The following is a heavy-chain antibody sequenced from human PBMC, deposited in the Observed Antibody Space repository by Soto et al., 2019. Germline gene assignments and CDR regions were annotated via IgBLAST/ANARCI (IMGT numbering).Heavy chain of an antibody. J-gene: IGHJ4*02. D-gene: IGHD3-22*01. CDR2: IYYSGST. V-gene: IGHV4-39*01. Sequence: LSLTCTVSGGSISSSSYYWGWIRQPPGKGLEWIGSIYYSGSTYYNPSLKSRVTISVDTSKNQFSLKLSSVTAADTAVYYCARGGLRITMIVVVQRFDYWGQGTLVTVSS. CDR3: ARGGLRITMIVVVQRFDY. CDR1: GGSISSSSYY.